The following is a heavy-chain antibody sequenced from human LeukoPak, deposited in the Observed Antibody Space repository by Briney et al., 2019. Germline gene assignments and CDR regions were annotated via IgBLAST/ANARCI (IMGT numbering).Heavy chain of an antibody. Sequence: PSETLSLTCTVSGGPVSRGGYYWNWIRQHPGKGLEWIGFTSYSEGTYYNPSLMSRITISVDRSQNQFSLKMRDVTAADTAVYFCATADWESFYFDSWGQGVLVAVSS. V-gene: IGHV4-31*03. CDR1: GGPVSRGGYY. CDR2: TSYSEGT. J-gene: IGHJ4*02. CDR3: ATADWESFYFDS. D-gene: IGHD1-26*01.